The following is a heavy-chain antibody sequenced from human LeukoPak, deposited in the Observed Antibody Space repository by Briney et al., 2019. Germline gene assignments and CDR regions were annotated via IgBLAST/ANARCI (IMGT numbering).Heavy chain of an antibody. D-gene: IGHD3-22*01. CDR3: AREDTSGQSALDI. CDR2: IRYDGSNK. V-gene: IGHV3-30*02. Sequence: PGGSLRLSCAASGFTFSSYGMHWVRQAPGKGLEWVAFIRYDGSNKYYADSVKGRFTISRDNSKNTLYLQMNSLRSEDTAVYFCAREDTSGQSALDIWGQGTMVTVSS. CDR1: GFTFSSYG. J-gene: IGHJ3*02.